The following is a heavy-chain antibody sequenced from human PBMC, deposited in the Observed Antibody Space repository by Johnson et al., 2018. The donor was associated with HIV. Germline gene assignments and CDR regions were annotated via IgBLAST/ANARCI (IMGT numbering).Heavy chain of an antibody. V-gene: IGHV3-9*01. Sequence: EVQLVESGGGLVQPGRSLRLSCAASGFTFDDYAMHWVRQAPGKGLEWVSGISWNSGSIGYADSVKGRFTISRDNAKNSLYLQMNTLRAEDTAVYYCARAPKGGDYGEGAFDIWGQGTRVTVSS. J-gene: IGHJ3*02. D-gene: IGHD4-17*01. CDR3: ARAPKGGDYGEGAFDI. CDR1: GFTFDDYA. CDR2: ISWNSGSI.